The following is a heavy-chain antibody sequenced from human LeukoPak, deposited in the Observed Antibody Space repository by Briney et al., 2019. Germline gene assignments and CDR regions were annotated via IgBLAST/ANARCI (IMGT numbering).Heavy chain of an antibody. J-gene: IGHJ3*02. CDR1: GYTFTAYY. Sequence: ASVKVSCKASGYTFTAYYMHWVRQAPGQGLEWMGWINPNSGGTNYAQKFQGRVTMTRDTSISTAYMELSRLRSDDTAMYFCARDFYKNRGFEMATTSAFHIWGQGSMVTVSS. CDR2: INPNSGGT. D-gene: IGHD5-24*01. V-gene: IGHV1-2*02. CDR3: ARDFYKNRGFEMATTSAFHI.